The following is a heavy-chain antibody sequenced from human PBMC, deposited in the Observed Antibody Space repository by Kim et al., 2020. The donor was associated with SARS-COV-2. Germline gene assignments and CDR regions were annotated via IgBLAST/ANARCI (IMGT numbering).Heavy chain of an antibody. V-gene: IGHV7-4-1*02. CDR3: ARVHPAGYFDY. Sequence: PTYAQGFTGRFVLSLDTSVSTAYLQISSLKAEDTAVYYCARVHPAGYFDYWGQGTLVTVSS. J-gene: IGHJ4*02. CDR2: P. D-gene: IGHD6-13*01.